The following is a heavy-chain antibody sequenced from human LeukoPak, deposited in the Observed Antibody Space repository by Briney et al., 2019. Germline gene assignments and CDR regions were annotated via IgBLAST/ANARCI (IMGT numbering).Heavy chain of an antibody. CDR1: GGSISHYY. D-gene: IGHD3-10*01. CDR2: INHSGST. CDR3: ARHGNYYGSGSYY. Sequence: PSETLSLTCTVSGGSISHYYWSWIRQPPGKGLEWIGEINHSGSTNYNPSLKSRVTISVDTSKNQFSLKLSSVTAADTAVYYCARHGNYYGSGSYYWGQGTLVTVSS. V-gene: IGHV4-34*01. J-gene: IGHJ4*02.